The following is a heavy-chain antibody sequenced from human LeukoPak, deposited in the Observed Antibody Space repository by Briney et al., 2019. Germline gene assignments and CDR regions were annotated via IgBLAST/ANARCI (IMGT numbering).Heavy chain of an antibody. CDR1: GFTFSSYE. V-gene: IGHV3-48*03. CDR3: ARDSIAAAGTCAFDI. Sequence: PGGSLRLSCAVSGFTFSSYEMNWVRQAPGKGVEWVSYISSSGFNIYYADSVKGRFTISRDNAKNSLYLQMNSLRAEDTAVYYCARDSIAAAGTCAFDIWGQGTMVTVSS. D-gene: IGHD6-13*01. CDR2: ISSSGFNI. J-gene: IGHJ3*02.